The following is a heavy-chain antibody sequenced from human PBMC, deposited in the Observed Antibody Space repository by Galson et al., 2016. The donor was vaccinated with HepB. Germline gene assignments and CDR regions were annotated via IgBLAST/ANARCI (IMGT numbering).Heavy chain of an antibody. CDR2: IWYDGSNK. D-gene: IGHD1-7*01. V-gene: IGHV3-33*01. Sequence: SLRLSCAASGFSFSDYGMHWVRQAPGKGLEWVAVIWYDGSNKYYSDSVKGRVTISRDNSKNMVYLQMNSLRAEDTAVYYCARDWVELTHGALDIWGQGTMVTVSS. J-gene: IGHJ3*02. CDR3: ARDWVELTHGALDI. CDR1: GFSFSDYG.